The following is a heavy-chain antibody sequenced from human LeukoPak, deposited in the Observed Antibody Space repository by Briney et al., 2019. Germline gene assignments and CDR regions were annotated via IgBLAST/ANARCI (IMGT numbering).Heavy chain of an antibody. J-gene: IGHJ4*02. CDR1: GFTFSSYA. CDR2: ISGSGGST. Sequence: GGSLRLSYAASGFTFSSYAMSWVRQAPGKGLEWVSAISGSGGSTYYADSVKGRFTISRDNSKNTLYLQMNSLRAEDTAVYYCAKDLAPYYDSSGYPSYWGQGTLVTVSS. D-gene: IGHD3-22*01. V-gene: IGHV3-23*01. CDR3: AKDLAPYYDSSGYPSY.